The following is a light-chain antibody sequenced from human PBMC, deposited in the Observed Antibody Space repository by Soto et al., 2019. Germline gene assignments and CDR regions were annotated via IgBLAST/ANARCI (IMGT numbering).Light chain of an antibody. CDR2: DVN. Sequence: QSALTQPRSVSGSPGQSVTVSCTGTSSDVGGYNHVSWYQHLPGKAPKFMIYDVNKRPSGVPDRFSGSKSGNTASLTISGLQAEDEADYYCCSYAGSYTYVFGTGTKLTVL. J-gene: IGLJ1*01. V-gene: IGLV2-11*01. CDR3: CSYAGSYTYV. CDR1: SSDVGGYNH.